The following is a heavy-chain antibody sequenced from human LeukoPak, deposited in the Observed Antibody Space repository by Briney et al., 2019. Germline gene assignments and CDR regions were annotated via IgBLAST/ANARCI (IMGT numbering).Heavy chain of an antibody. V-gene: IGHV3-21*01. D-gene: IGHD1-20*01. J-gene: IGHJ5*02. Sequence: GGSLRLSRAASEFTFSSYSMNWVRQAPGKGLEWVSSISAGSSYIYYADLVKGRLSISRDNAKNSLYLQMNSLRAEDTALYYCARGRYNWKGEGENWFDPWGQGTLVTVSS. CDR1: EFTFSSYS. CDR2: ISAGSSYI. CDR3: ARGRYNWKGEGENWFDP.